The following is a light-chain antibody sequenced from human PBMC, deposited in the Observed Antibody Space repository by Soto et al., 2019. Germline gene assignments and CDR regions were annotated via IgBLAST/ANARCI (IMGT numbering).Light chain of an antibody. V-gene: IGLV1-40*01. Sequence: QSVLTQPPSVSGAPGQRVTISCTGSSSNIGAGYDVHWYQQLPGTAPKLLIYGNSNRPSGVPDRFSGSKSGTSASLAITGLQAEDEADYTCQSDDSSLSGYVFGTGTKVPVL. CDR2: GNS. CDR1: SSNIGAGYD. J-gene: IGLJ1*01. CDR3: QSDDSSLSGYV.